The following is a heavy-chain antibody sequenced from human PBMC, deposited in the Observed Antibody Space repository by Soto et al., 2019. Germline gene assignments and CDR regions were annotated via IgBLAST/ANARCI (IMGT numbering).Heavy chain of an antibody. CDR3: ARDVGV. CDR2: IYSGGSK. Sequence: EVQLVESGGGLVQRGGSLRLSCAASGITVYNNYMSWVRQAPGKGLEWVSVIYSGGSKSYADSVKGSFTISRDGSKNTVYLPMDSLRAEDTAVYYCARDVGVWGRGTTVTVSS. J-gene: IGHJ6*03. CDR1: GITVYNNY. V-gene: IGHV3-66*01.